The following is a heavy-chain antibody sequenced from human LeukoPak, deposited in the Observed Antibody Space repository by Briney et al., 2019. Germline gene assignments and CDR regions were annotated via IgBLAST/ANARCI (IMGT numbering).Heavy chain of an antibody. Sequence: GRSLRLSCAASGFTLSSYAMGWVRQAPGKGLEWVSAISGSGGSTYYADSVKGRFTISRDNSKNTLYLQMNSLRAEDTAVYYCAKARGYCSSTSCYDYYFDYWGQGTLVTVSS. CDR3: AKARGYCSSTSCYDYYFDY. V-gene: IGHV3-23*01. CDR2: ISGSGGST. J-gene: IGHJ4*02. CDR1: GFTLSSYA. D-gene: IGHD2-2*01.